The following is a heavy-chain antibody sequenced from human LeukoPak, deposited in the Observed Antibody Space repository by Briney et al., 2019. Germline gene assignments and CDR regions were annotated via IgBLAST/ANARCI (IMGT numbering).Heavy chain of an antibody. Sequence: ASVKVSCKASGYTFTSYGISWVRQAPGQGLEWMGWISAYNGNTNYAQKLQGRVTMTTDTSTSTAYMELRSLRSDDTAVYYCARGESYYDFWSGYSPPFDYWGQGTLVTVSS. V-gene: IGHV1-18*04. D-gene: IGHD3-3*01. CDR1: GYTFTSYG. CDR3: ARGESYYDFWSGYSPPFDY. J-gene: IGHJ4*02. CDR2: ISAYNGNT.